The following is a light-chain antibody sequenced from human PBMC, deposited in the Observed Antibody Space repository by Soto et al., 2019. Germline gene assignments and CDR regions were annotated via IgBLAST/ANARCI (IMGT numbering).Light chain of an antibody. CDR2: DAS. Sequence: ELVLTQSPATLSLSPGERATLSCRASQSVSSYLAWYQQKPGQAPRLLIYDASNRATGIPARFSGSGSGTDITLTISSLEPEDFAVYYCQQRSNWPWTFGQGTKVEIK. CDR3: QQRSNWPWT. V-gene: IGKV3-11*01. J-gene: IGKJ1*01. CDR1: QSVSSY.